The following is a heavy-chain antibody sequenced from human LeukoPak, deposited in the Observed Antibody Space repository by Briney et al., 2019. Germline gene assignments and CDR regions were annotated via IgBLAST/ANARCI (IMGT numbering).Heavy chain of an antibody. CDR2: ISGSGGTT. CDR1: GFTFSSYA. V-gene: IGHV3-23*01. J-gene: IGHJ5*02. Sequence: GGFLRLSCAASGFTFSSYAMSWVRQAPGKGLEWVSAISGSGGTTYYADSVKGRFTISRDNSKNTLYLQMYSLRAEDTAVYYCAKPQVLPPKWFDPWGQGTLVTVSS. CDR3: AKPQVLPPKWFDP.